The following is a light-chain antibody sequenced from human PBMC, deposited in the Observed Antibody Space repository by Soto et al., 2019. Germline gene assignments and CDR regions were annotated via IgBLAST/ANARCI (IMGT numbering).Light chain of an antibody. V-gene: IGLV2-14*01. CDR2: EVS. J-gene: IGLJ1*01. CDR1: SSDVGGYRY. CDR3: SSFTSVITLV. Sequence: QSDLTQPASVSGSPGQSITISCTGTSSDVGGYRYVSWYRHHPGKAPKLLIYEVSNRPSGVSYRFSGSKSGNTASLTISGLQAEDEADYYCSSFTSVITLVFGTGTKLTVL.